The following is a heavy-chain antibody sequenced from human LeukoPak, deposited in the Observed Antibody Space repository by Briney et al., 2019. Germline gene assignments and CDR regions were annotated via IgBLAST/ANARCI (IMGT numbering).Heavy chain of an antibody. V-gene: IGHV3-23*01. CDR1: GFTFSTYG. CDR3: AKDWGWFGGSLANFDD. Sequence: PGGSLRLSCAGSGFTFSTYGMTWVRQAPGKGLEWVSAISGSGGSIYYADSVKGRFTISRDNSKNTLFLQMNSLRAEDTAVYYCAKDWGWFGGSLANFDDWGQGTLVTVSS. CDR2: ISGSGGSI. J-gene: IGHJ4*02. D-gene: IGHD3-10*01.